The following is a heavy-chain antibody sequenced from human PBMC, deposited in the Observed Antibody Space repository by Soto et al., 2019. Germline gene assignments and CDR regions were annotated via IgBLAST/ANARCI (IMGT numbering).Heavy chain of an antibody. J-gene: IGHJ4*02. Sequence: SETLSLTCTVSGGSISSGDYYCSWSRQPPGKGLEWIGYIFYSGSTYYNPSLKSRVTISVDTSKNQFSLKLSSVTAADTAVYYCARTTGVGSSWPYYFDYWGQGTVVT. CDR2: IFYSGST. D-gene: IGHD6-13*01. V-gene: IGHV4-30-4*01. CDR3: ARTTGVGSSWPYYFDY. CDR1: GGSISSGDYY.